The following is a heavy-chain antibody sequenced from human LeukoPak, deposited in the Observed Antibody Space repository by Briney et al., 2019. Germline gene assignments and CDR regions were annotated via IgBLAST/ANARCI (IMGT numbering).Heavy chain of an antibody. CDR1: GGSIGVTNYY. D-gene: IGHD3-22*01. CDR3: ARFYYDSSGYYYVAY. J-gene: IGHJ4*02. V-gene: IGHV4-39*01. Sequence: SETLSLTCIVSGGSIGVTNYYWGWIRQPPGKGLEWIGSIYYTGNTYYSSHLKSRLTMSVDTSKNQFSLKLSSVTAADTAVYYCARFYYDSSGYYYVAYWGQGTLVTVSS. CDR2: IYYTGNT.